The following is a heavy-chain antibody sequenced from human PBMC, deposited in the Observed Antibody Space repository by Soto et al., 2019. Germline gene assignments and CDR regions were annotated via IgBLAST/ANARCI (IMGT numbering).Heavy chain of an antibody. CDR2: MYQSGTT. D-gene: IGHD5-12*01. J-gene: IGHJ4*02. V-gene: IGHV4-38-2*02. CDR3: ARDWGRDGYKSGYLDY. Sequence: SETLSLTCTVSGFSISSGYYWGWVRQPPGKGLEWIGSMYQSGTTYYNPSLKSRVTISINTSKNQFSLKLTSVTAAETAVYYCARDWGRDGYKSGYLDYWGQGTLVTVSS. CDR1: GFSISSGYY.